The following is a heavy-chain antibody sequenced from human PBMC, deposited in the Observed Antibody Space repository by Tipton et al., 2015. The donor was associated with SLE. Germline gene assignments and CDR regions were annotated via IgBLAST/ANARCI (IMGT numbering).Heavy chain of an antibody. CDR1: GGSISSNNFF. J-gene: IGHJ6*03. Sequence: TLSLTCTVSGGSISSNNFFWSWLRHHPGKGLEWIGYIYYSGSTAYNSALKSRVTISVDTSTDQFSLNLSSVTAADTAVYHCARALYYYDSGSYFYYMDVWGKGTSVTVSS. CDR2: IYYSGST. D-gene: IGHD3-10*01. V-gene: IGHV4-61*01. CDR3: ARALYYYDSGSYFYYMDV.